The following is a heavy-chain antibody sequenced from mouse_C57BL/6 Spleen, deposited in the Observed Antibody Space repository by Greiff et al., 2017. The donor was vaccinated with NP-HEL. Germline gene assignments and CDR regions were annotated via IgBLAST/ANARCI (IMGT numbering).Heavy chain of an antibody. J-gene: IGHJ3*01. V-gene: IGHV1-59*01. Sequence: QVQLQQPGAELVRPGPSVKLSCKASGYTFTSYWMHWVKQRPGQGLEWIGVIDPSDSYTNYNQKFKGKATLTVDTSSSTAYMQLSSLTSEDSAVYYCARGIYYDYVTLFAYWGQGTLVTVSA. D-gene: IGHD2-4*01. CDR2: IDPSDSYT. CDR1: GYTFTSYW. CDR3: ARGIYYDYVTLFAY.